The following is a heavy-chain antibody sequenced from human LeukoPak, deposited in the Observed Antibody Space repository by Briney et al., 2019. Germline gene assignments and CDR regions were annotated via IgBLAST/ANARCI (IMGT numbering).Heavy chain of an antibody. J-gene: IGHJ6*03. D-gene: IGHD3-3*01. CDR3: ARLYLEYDFWSGYQYYYYYMDV. CDR2: INHSGST. Sequence: SETLSLTCAVYGGSFSGYYWGWIRQPPGKGLEWIGEINHSGSTNYNPSLKSRVTISVDTSKNQFSLKLSSVTAADTAVYYCARLYLEYDFWSGYQYYYYYMDVWGKGTTVTVSS. CDR1: GGSFSGYY. V-gene: IGHV4-34*01.